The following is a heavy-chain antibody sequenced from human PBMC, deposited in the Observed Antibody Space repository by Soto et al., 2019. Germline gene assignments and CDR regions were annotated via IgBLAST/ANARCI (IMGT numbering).Heavy chain of an antibody. V-gene: IGHV3-30*03. D-gene: IGHD2-2*03. CDR1: GFTFSSYG. Sequence: GGSLRLSCAASGFTFSSYGMHWVRRAPGKGLEWVAVTSYNGGNKYYADSVKGRFTVSRDNSKNTLYLQMNSLRGEDTAVYYCARARGGYCTTTSCPEVDYWGQGTLVTVSS. J-gene: IGHJ4*02. CDR2: TSYNGGNK. CDR3: ARARGGYCTTTSCPEVDY.